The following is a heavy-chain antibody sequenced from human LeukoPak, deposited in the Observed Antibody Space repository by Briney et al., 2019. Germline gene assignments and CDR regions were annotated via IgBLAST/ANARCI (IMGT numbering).Heavy chain of an antibody. V-gene: IGHV1-69*05. D-gene: IGHD3-22*01. Sequence: ASVKVSCKASGGTFSSYAISWVRQAPGLGLEWMGGIIPIFGTTNYAQKFQGRVTITTDESTSTAYMELSSLRSEDTAVYYCARDLGYYDSNGYYYEGSDYWGQGTLVTVSS. CDR3: ARDLGYYDSNGYYYEGSDY. CDR1: GGTFSSYA. CDR2: IIPIFGTT. J-gene: IGHJ4*02.